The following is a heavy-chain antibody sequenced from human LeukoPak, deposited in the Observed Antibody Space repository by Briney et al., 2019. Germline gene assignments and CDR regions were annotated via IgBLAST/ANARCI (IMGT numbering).Heavy chain of an antibody. D-gene: IGHD3-3*01. CDR1: GFTFSNDW. CDR2: IKSKTDGGTT. Sequence: GGSLRLSCAASGFTFSNDWMSWVRQAPGKGLEWVGRIKSKTDGGTTDYAAPVKGRFNISRDDSKNTLYLQMNSLKTEDTAVYYCTTRTAYYDYWSGYYFDYWGQGTLVSVSS. CDR3: TTRTAYYDYWSGYYFDY. J-gene: IGHJ4*02. V-gene: IGHV3-15*01.